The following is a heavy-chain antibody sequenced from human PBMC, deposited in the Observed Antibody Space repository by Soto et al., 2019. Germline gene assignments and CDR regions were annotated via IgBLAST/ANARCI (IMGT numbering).Heavy chain of an antibody. Sequence: QVQLVESGGGVVQPGRSLRLSCAASGFTFSSYGMHWVRQAPGKGLELVAVISYDGSNKYYADSVKCRFTISRDNSKNTLYLQMNSLRAEDTAVYYCAPWFGAFDYWGQGTLVTVSS. CDR3: APWFGAFDY. CDR2: ISYDGSNK. V-gene: IGHV3-30*03. D-gene: IGHD3-10*01. CDR1: GFTFSSYG. J-gene: IGHJ4*02.